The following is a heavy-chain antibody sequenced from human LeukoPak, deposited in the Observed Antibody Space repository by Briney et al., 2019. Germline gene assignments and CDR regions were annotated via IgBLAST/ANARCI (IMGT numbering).Heavy chain of an antibody. CDR3: AKDPGPYYDYPYYFDY. Sequence: GRSLRLSCAASGFTFSSYGMHWVRQAPGKGLEWVAFIRYDGSNKYYADSVKGRFTISRDNSKNTLYLQMNSLRAEDTAVYYCAKDPGPYYDYPYYFDYWGQGTLVTVSS. J-gene: IGHJ4*02. CDR1: GFTFSSYG. D-gene: IGHD3-3*01. V-gene: IGHV3-30*02. CDR2: IRYDGSNK.